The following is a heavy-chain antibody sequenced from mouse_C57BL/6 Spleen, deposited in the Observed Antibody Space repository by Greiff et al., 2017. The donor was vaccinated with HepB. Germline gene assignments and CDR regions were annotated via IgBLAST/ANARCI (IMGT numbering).Heavy chain of an antibody. CDR2: IYPGDGDT. D-gene: IGHD2-1*01. J-gene: IGHJ3*01. Sequence: QVHVKQSGAELVKPGASVKISCKASGYAFSSYWMNWVKQRPGKGLEWIGQIYPGDGDTNYNGKFKGKATLTADKSSSTAYMQLSSLTSEDSAVYFCARSTYGNYDGFAYWGQGTLVTVSA. CDR3: ARSTYGNYDGFAY. CDR1: GYAFSSYW. V-gene: IGHV1-80*01.